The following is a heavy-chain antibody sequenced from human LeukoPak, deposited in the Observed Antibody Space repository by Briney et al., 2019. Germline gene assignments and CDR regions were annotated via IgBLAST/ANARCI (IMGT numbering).Heavy chain of an antibody. Sequence: GGSLRLSCADSGFTFGTSAMHWARQAPGKGLECVAVVSFDGSNEKYADSVRGRFTISRDNSKKMLYLQMNSLRREDTAVYYCVRGVGYTLLSWGQGTLVTVSS. D-gene: IGHD1-1*01. CDR2: VSFDGSNE. CDR3: VRGVGYTLLS. CDR1: GFTFGTSA. V-gene: IGHV3-30-3*01. J-gene: IGHJ5*02.